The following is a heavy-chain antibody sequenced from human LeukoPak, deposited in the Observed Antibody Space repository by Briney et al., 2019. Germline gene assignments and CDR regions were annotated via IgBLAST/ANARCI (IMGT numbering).Heavy chain of an antibody. V-gene: IGHV3-64*01. CDR1: GLIFSRYG. D-gene: IGHD6-13*01. CDR3: ARGLITGASGTYYYYGMDV. CDR2: ISNSGGST. Sequence: GGSLRLSCVASGLIFSRYGMHWVRQAPGKGLEYVSAISNSGGSTYYANSVKGRFTISRDNSKNTLYLQMGSLRGEDMAVYYCARGLITGASGTYYYYGMDVWGQGTTVTVSS. J-gene: IGHJ6*02.